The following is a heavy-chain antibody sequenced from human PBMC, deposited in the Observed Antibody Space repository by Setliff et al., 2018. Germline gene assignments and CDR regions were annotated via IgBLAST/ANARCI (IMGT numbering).Heavy chain of an antibody. Sequence: ASVKVSCKASGYTFRDYYMHWIRQAPGQGPEWMGCINPNTGGTRFAQKFQFGVTMTADKAITTAYMELTRLTSDDTAMYDCARDLLGSQGRTFDLWGQGTLVTVSS. V-gene: IGHV1-2*02. CDR1: GYTFRDYY. J-gene: IGHJ4*02. CDR3: ARDLLGSQGRTFDL. CDR2: INPNTGGT. D-gene: IGHD1-26*01.